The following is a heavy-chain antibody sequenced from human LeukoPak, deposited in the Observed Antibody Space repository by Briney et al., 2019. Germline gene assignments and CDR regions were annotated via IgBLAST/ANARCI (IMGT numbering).Heavy chain of an antibody. V-gene: IGHV3-74*01. CDR2: ISRDGSNT. D-gene: IGHD4/OR15-4a*01. Sequence: GGSLRLSCAASGFTFSNYWMHWVRQAPGKGLVWASHISRDGSNTFYADSVKGRFTISRDNAKNTLSLQLNSLRAEDTAVYYCARDESAYFDSWGQGTLVTVSS. CDR3: ARDESAYFDS. J-gene: IGHJ4*02. CDR1: GFTFSNYW.